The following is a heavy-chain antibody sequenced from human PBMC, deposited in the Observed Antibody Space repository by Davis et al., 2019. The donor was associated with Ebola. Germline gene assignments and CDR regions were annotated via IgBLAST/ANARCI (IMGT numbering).Heavy chain of an antibody. Sequence: GGSLRLSCEASGFTFSRYGMHWVRQAPGKGLEWVAFIRSEATSQDYGKSVQGRFFISRDNSKNTLYLQMNSLRAEDTAVYYCARELTGYSSGWYGNYFDYWGQGTLVTVSS. V-gene: IGHV3-30*02. D-gene: IGHD6-19*01. CDR2: IRSEATSQ. CDR3: ARELTGYSSGWYGNYFDY. J-gene: IGHJ4*02. CDR1: GFTFSRYG.